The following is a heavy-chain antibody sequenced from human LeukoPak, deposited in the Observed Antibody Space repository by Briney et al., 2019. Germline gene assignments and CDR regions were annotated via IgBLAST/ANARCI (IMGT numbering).Heavy chain of an antibody. J-gene: IGHJ3*02. Sequence: GASVKVSCKASGYTFTSYDINWVRQATGQGLEWMGWMNPNSGNTGYAQKFQGRVTMTRNTSISTAYMEVSSLRSEDTAVYYCARDCSGGSCYSDAFDIWGQGTMVTVSS. V-gene: IGHV1-8*01. CDR1: GYTFTSYD. CDR2: MNPNSGNT. CDR3: ARDCSGGSCYSDAFDI. D-gene: IGHD2-15*01.